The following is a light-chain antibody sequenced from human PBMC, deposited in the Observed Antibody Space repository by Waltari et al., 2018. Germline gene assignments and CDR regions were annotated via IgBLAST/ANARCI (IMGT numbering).Light chain of an antibody. V-gene: IGLV2-14*03. J-gene: IGLJ2*01. CDR3: NSYSSSSSLVL. CDR1: SSDVGTYNY. Sequence: QSALTQPASVSGSPGQSITISCTGTSSDVGTYNYVSWYQQHPGKAPKLMIYDVSNRPSGVPDRFSGSKSGNTASLTISGLQAEDEADYYCNSYSSSSSLVLFGGGTKLTVV. CDR2: DVS.